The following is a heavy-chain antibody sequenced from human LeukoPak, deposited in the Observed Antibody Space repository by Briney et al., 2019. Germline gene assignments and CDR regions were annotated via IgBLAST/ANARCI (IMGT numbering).Heavy chain of an antibody. V-gene: IGHV4-59*12. Sequence: PSETLSLTCTVSGGSISSYYWSGIRQPPGKGLEWSGYVYYSGSTNNNPSLKSRVTISIDTSKNQSSLKLSSVTAADTAVFYCVRGNYYYFEYWGQGTLVTVSS. D-gene: IGHD1-7*01. J-gene: IGHJ4*02. CDR2: VYYSGST. CDR1: GGSISSYY. CDR3: VRGNYYYFEY.